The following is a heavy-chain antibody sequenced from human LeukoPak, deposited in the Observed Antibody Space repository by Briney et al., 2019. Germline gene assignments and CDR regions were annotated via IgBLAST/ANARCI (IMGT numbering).Heavy chain of an antibody. CDR2: ISRDGGTA. Sequence: GGSLRLSCATSGFAFRKYSIHWVRQAPGKGLEYVSGISRDGGTADYANSVKGRFTISRDNSKNTLYLQMGSLRAEDMAVYYCAREDRDRDAFDIWGQGTMVTVSS. J-gene: IGHJ3*02. D-gene: IGHD5-24*01. V-gene: IGHV3-64*01. CDR1: GFAFRKYS. CDR3: AREDRDRDAFDI.